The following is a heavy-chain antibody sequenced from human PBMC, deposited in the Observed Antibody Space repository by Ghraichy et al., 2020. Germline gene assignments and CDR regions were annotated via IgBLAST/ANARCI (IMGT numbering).Heavy chain of an antibody. D-gene: IGHD4-17*01. CDR1: GLIFSDAW. J-gene: IGHJ4*02. Sequence: LTCAASGLIFSDAWMSWVRQAPGRGLEWVGRIKTRSSGGTTDYAAPVKGRFTISRDDYEKTLYLQMNGLKTDDTGVYYCTTLSMTVTHGGDYWGRGTLVTASS. CDR3: TTLSMTVTHGGDY. V-gene: IGHV3-15*01. CDR2: IKTRSSGGTT.